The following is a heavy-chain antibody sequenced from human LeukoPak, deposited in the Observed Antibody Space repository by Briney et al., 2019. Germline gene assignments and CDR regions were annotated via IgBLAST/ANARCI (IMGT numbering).Heavy chain of an antibody. CDR3: AREMEDKSFSFGELRKNYYYYMDV. V-gene: IGHV4-39*07. J-gene: IGHJ6*03. Sequence: PSETLSLTCSVSGDSISGSSYYWGWIRQPPGKGLEWIGSIYYSGSTYYNPSLKSRVTISVDTSKNQFSLKLSPVTAADTAVYYCAREMEDKSFSFGELRKNYYYYMDVWGKGTTVTVSS. CDR1: GDSISGSSYY. CDR2: IYYSGST. D-gene: IGHD3-10*01.